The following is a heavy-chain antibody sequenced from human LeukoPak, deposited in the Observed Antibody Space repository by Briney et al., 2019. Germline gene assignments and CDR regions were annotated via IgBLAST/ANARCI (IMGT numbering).Heavy chain of an antibody. CDR3: ARDRDGSGSYLSY. J-gene: IGHJ4*02. D-gene: IGHD3-10*01. CDR2: IYTSGST. CDR1: GGSIKSHY. V-gene: IGHV4-4*07. Sequence: SETLSLTCTVSGGSIKSHYWSWIRQTPGKGLEWIGCIYTSGSTNYNPSLKSRVTMSVDTSKNQFSLKLSSVTAADTAVYYCARDRDGSGSYLSYWGQGTLVTVSS.